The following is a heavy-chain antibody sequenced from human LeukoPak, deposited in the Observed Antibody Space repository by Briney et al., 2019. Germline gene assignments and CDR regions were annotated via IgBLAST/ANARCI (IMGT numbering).Heavy chain of an antibody. V-gene: IGHV4-4*07. J-gene: IGHJ4*02. CDR1: GGSFSGYY. CDR2: ISASGRS. Sequence: PSETLSLTCVVYGGSFSGYYWSWIRQPAGKGLEWIGRISASGRSNYNPSLKSRLTISIDTSKNQFSLMLSSVTATDTAVYYCAREFDSWGQGTLVTVSS. CDR3: AREFDS.